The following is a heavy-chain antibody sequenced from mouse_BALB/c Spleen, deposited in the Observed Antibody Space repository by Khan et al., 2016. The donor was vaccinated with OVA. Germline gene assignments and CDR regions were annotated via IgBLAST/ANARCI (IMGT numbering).Heavy chain of an antibody. CDR3: ARDTRLWGFDY. CDR1: GYTFTSYW. J-gene: IGHJ2*01. Sequence: QVQLKQSGAELARPGASVKLSCKASGYTFTSYWVQWVKQRPGQGLEWIGAIYPGDGDTSYTQKFKGKATLTADKSSSTAYMQLSSLASEDSAVFYCARDTRLWGFDYWGQGTTVTVSS. D-gene: IGHD1-1*02. V-gene: IGHV1-87*01. CDR2: IYPGDGDT.